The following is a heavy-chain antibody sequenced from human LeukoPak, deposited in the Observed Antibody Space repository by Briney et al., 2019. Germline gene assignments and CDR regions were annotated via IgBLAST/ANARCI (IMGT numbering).Heavy chain of an antibody. CDR2: IHDSGRT. V-gene: IGHV4-34*01. CDR1: GGSLGGYY. J-gene: IGHJ4*02. D-gene: IGHD6-19*01. CDR3: ARVKAVPAPRGFDS. Sequence: SETLSLTCGVSGGSLGGYYWSWIRQAPGKGLEWIGEIHDSGRTNYNPSLKSRVTISVDTSKNQFSLHLNSVTAADTAVYYCARVKAVPAPRGFDSWGQGTLATVSS.